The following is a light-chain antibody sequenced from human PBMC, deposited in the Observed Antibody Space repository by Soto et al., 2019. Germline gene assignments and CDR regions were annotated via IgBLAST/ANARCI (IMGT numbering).Light chain of an antibody. V-gene: IGKV1-5*01. Sequence: TPMCQSLLTPSRHVGDRVTITFRASQTISSWLTWYQQKPGKAPNLLISDASTLEEGVPSRFSGSGSGTEFTLTITSLQPDDFATYYRQQYHTYSTFGQGTKVDIK. J-gene: IGKJ1*01. CDR2: DAS. CDR1: QTISSW. CDR3: QQYHTYST.